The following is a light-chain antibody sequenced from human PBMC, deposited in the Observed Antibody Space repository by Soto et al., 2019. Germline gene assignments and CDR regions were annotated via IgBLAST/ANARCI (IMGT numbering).Light chain of an antibody. J-gene: IGLJ2*01. V-gene: IGLV4-69*01. Sequence: QLVLTQSPSASASLGASVKLTCTLSSGHSSYAIAWHQQQPEKGPRYLMKLNSDGSHSKGDGIPDRFSGSSSGAERSLTISSLQSEDEADYYCQTWGTGIRVVFGGGTQLTVL. CDR2: LNSDGSH. CDR3: QTWGTGIRVV. CDR1: SGHSSYA.